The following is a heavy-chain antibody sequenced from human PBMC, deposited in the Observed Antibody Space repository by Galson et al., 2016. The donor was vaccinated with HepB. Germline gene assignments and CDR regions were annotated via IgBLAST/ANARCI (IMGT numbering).Heavy chain of an antibody. CDR2: DSVHGGRK. Sequence: SLRLSCAASGFIFSDYGMHWVRQAPGKGLEWVAADSVHGGRKFYADAVKGRFTISRDSANNMLFLQMSSLRDDDTAVYYCAKRHEYCPPVGCSVDYWGQGTLVSVSS. D-gene: IGHD3-10*02. J-gene: IGHJ4*02. CDR3: AKRHEYCPPVGCSVDY. CDR1: GFIFSDYG. V-gene: IGHV3-30*18.